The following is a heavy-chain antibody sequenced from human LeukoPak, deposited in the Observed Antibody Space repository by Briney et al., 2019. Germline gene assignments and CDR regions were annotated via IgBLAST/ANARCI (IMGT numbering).Heavy chain of an antibody. CDR3: ARPLSGSSSWHGDAFDI. CDR2: IYYSGST. J-gene: IGHJ3*02. D-gene: IGHD6-13*01. CDR1: GGSISSSTYY. Sequence: SETLSLTCTVSGGSISSSTYYWGWIRQPPGKGLEWIGSIYYSGSTYYNASLKSRVTISADTSRNQFSLKLSSVTAADTAVYYCARPLSGSSSWHGDAFDIWGQGTMVTVSS. V-gene: IGHV4-39*01.